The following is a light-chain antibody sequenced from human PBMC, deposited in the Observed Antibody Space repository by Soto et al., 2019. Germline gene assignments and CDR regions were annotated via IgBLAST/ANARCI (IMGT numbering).Light chain of an antibody. CDR3: QQTYSSPHT. CDR1: QSISDY. Sequence: DLQMTQSPSSLSASVGDRVTITCRASQSISDYLNWYQHKPGKAPKLLIYAASSLQSGVPSRFSGSGSGTDFTLTISSLQPEDFAGYYCQQTYSSPHTFGQGTRLEIK. V-gene: IGKV1-39*01. CDR2: AAS. J-gene: IGKJ5*01.